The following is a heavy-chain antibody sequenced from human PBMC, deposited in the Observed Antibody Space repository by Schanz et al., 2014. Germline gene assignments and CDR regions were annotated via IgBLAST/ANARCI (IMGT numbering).Heavy chain of an antibody. CDR2: ISGSGDNT. CDR1: GLTFSNHA. V-gene: IGHV3-23*04. CDR3: AKGEYSSSWHFDY. D-gene: IGHD6-13*01. Sequence: EVQLVESGGGLVQPGGSLRLSCAASGLTFSNHAMSWVRQAPGKGLEWVSAISGSGDNTFYADSVRGRFTISRDNSRNTLYLQMNSLRAEDTAVYYCAKGEYSSSWHFDYWGQGTLVTVSS. J-gene: IGHJ4*02.